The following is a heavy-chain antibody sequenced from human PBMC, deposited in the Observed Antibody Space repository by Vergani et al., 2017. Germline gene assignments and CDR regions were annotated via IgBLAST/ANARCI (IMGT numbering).Heavy chain of an antibody. J-gene: IGHJ3*02. Sequence: QVQLVQSGAEVTKPGASVKVSCKASGYTFTGYYLHWVRQAPGQGLEWMGWINPNTGGTNYAQKFQAWVTMTRDTSISTACMELSRLRSDDTAVYYCARSFMIVVVIKQGRAFDIWGQGTMVTVSS. CDR1: GYTFTGYY. V-gene: IGHV1-2*04. D-gene: IGHD3-22*01. CDR2: INPNTGGT. CDR3: ARSFMIVVVIKQGRAFDI.